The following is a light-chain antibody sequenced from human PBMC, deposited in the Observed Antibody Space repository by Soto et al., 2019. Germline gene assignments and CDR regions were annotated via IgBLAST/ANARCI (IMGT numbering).Light chain of an antibody. V-gene: IGKV1-5*01. CDR3: QQYNSYSRIFT. Sequence: DIQMTQSPSTLSASVEDRVTITCRASQSIISWSAWYQQKPGKAPKLLIYDASSLESGVPSRFSGSGSGTEFTLTISSLQPDDFATYYGQQYNSYSRIFTFGPGTKVDIK. CDR2: DAS. CDR1: QSIISW. J-gene: IGKJ3*01.